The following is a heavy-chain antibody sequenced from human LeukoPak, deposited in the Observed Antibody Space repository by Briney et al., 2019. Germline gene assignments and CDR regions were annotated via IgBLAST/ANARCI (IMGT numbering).Heavy chain of an antibody. V-gene: IGHV1-2*02. Sequence: ASVKVSCKASGYTFTGYYMHWVRQAPGQGLEWMGWINPNSGGTNYAQNLQGRVTMTRDTSISTAYMELSRLRSDDTAVYYCARPLRFLEWLSLDAFDIWGQGTMVTVSS. CDR3: ARPLRFLEWLSLDAFDI. J-gene: IGHJ3*02. D-gene: IGHD3-3*01. CDR2: INPNSGGT. CDR1: GYTFTGYY.